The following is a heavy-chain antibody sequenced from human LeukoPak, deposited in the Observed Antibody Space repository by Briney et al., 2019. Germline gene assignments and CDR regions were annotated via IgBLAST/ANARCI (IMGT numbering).Heavy chain of an antibody. CDR3: ARLPLAYCGGDCYSGVFDI. Sequence: SQTLSLTCIVSGGSISSGGYYWSWIRQHPGKGLEWIGYIYYSGSTYYNPSLKSRVTISVDTSKKQFSLKLSSVTAADTAVYYCARLPLAYCGGDCYSGVFDIWGQGTMVTVSS. J-gene: IGHJ3*02. D-gene: IGHD2-21*02. V-gene: IGHV4-31*03. CDR1: GGSISSGGYY. CDR2: IYYSGST.